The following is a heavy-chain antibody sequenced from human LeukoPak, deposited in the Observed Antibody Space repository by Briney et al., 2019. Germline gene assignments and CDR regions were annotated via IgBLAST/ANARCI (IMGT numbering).Heavy chain of an antibody. Sequence: ASVKVSCKASGYTFTSYYMHWVRQAPGHGLVWMGIIFPSGGGTSYAQKFQGRVTMTRDTSTSTVYMELSSLTSEDTAVYYCARAYSGYSIDFWGQGTLVTLST. V-gene: IGHV1-46*01. CDR1: GYTFTSYY. CDR2: IFPSGGGT. J-gene: IGHJ4*02. D-gene: IGHD3-22*01. CDR3: ARAYSGYSIDF.